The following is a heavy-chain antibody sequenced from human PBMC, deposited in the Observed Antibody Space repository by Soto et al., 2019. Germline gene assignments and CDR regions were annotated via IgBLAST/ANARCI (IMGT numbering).Heavy chain of an antibody. D-gene: IGHD3-22*01. J-gene: IGHJ4*02. CDR2: ISASGGST. CDR3: AKSGTYYYDSSGYFFDY. V-gene: IGHV3-23*01. Sequence: GGSLRLSCAASGFTFSSYTMSWVRQAPGKGLEWVSAISASGGSTYYADSVKGRFTISRDNSKNTLYLQMNSLRAEDTAVYYCAKSGTYYYDSSGYFFDYWGQGTLVTVSS. CDR1: GFTFSSYT.